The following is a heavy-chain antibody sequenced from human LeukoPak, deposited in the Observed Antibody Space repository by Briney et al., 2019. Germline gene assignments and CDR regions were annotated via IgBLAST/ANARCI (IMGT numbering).Heavy chain of an antibody. Sequence: PGGSLRLSCAASGFTFSSYAMSWVRQAPGKGLEWVSAISGSGGSTYYADSVKGRFTISRGNSKNTLYLQMNSLRAEDTAVYYCAKNYYDSSGYNDAFDIWGQGTMVTVSS. V-gene: IGHV3-23*01. D-gene: IGHD3-22*01. CDR3: AKNYYDSSGYNDAFDI. CDR2: ISGSGGST. J-gene: IGHJ3*02. CDR1: GFTFSSYA.